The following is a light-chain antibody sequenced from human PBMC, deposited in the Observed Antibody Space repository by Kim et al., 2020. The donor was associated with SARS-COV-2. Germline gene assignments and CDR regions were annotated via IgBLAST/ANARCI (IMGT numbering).Light chain of an antibody. CDR3: QAWDSSTHNYV. CDR2: QDN. J-gene: IGLJ1*01. Sequence: PGKTASLTGSGYKLGDKVVSWYQQKPGPSPVVVIYQDNQRPSGIPERFSGSNSGNTATLTISGTQAMDEADYYCQAWDSSTHNYVFGAGTKVTVL. CDR1: KLGDKV. V-gene: IGLV3-1*01.